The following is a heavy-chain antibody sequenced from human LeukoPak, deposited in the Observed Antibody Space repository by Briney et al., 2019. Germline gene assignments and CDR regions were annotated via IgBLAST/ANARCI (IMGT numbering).Heavy chain of an antibody. CDR1: GFTFSSYS. V-gene: IGHV3-21*01. J-gene: IGHJ3*02. D-gene: IGHD2-15*01. CDR3: ARGGSWDAFHI. Sequence: GGSLRLSCAASGFTFSSYSMNWVRQAPGKGLEWVSSISSSSSYIYYADSVKGRFTISRDNAKNSLYLQMNSLRAEDTAVYYCARGGSWDAFHIWGQGTMVTVSS. CDR2: ISSSSSYI.